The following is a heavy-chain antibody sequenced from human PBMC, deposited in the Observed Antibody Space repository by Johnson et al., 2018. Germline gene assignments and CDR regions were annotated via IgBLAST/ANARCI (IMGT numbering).Heavy chain of an antibody. CDR3: ARDYYGSGSYAMDV. CDR2: ISSSSTYI. V-gene: IGHV3-21*01. Sequence: VQLVQSGGGLIQPGGSLRLSCAASGFTVSSNYMSWVRQAPGKGLEWVSSISSSSTYIYYADSVKGRFTISRDNPKNSLYLQMNSLRAEDTALYYLARDYYGSGSYAMDVWGQGTTVTVSS. CDR1: GFTVSSNY. J-gene: IGHJ6*02. D-gene: IGHD3-10*01.